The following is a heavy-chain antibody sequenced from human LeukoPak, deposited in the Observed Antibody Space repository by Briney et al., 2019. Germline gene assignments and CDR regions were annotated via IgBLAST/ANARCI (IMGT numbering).Heavy chain of an antibody. CDR3: AENGDRGAYCSGGTCYPYYYYYMGV. V-gene: IGHV3-53*05. CDR2: IYSGGST. Sequence: GGSLRLSCAASGFTVSSNYMSWVRQAPGKGLEWVSVIYSGGSTYYADSVKGRFTISRDNSKNTLYLQMNSLRAEDTAVYYCAENGDRGAYCSGGTCYPYYYYYMGVWGKGTTVTISS. CDR1: GFTVSSNY. D-gene: IGHD2-15*01. J-gene: IGHJ6*03.